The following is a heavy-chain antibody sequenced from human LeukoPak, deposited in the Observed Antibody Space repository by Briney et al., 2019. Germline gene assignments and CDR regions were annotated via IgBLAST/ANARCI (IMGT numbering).Heavy chain of an antibody. D-gene: IGHD2-15*01. CDR3: ARVGYCSGGSRYSYFDY. V-gene: IGHV4-4*07. CDR2: IYTSGST. J-gene: IGHJ4*02. Sequence: PSETLSLTCTVSGGSISSYYWSWIRQPAGKGLEWIGRIYTSGSTNYNPSLKSRVTMSVDTSKNQFSLKLSSVTAADTAVYYCARVGYCSGGSRYSYFDYWGQGTLVTVSS. CDR1: GGSISSYY.